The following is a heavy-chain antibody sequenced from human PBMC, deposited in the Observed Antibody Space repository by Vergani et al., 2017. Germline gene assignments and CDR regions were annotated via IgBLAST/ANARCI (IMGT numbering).Heavy chain of an antibody. CDR3: VCAWLEESPGAFDI. CDR2: INPNSGGT. V-gene: IGHV1-2*02. Sequence: QVQLVQSGAEVKKPGASVKVSCKASGYTFIDYNMHWVRQAPGQGLEWMGRINPNSGGTNYAQKFQGRVTMTRYPSITTAYMEMGRLRSDDTAMYYWVCAWLEESPGAFDIGGQGTRVTVSS. D-gene: IGHD3-10*01. J-gene: IGHJ3*02. CDR1: GYTFIDYN.